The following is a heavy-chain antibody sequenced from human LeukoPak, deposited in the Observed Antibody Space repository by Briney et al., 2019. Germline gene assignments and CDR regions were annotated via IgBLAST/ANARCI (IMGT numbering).Heavy chain of an antibody. D-gene: IGHD3-22*01. V-gene: IGHV1-69*05. CDR2: IIPIFGTA. CDR1: VGTFSSYA. J-gene: IGHJ4*02. Sequence: SVKVSCKASVGTFSSYAISWVRQAPGQGVEWMGRIIPIFGTANYAQKLQGRVTITTDESTSTAYMELSSLRSEDTAVYYCASVDYYDSSGYYAYGGRWGQGTLVTVSS. CDR3: ASVDYYDSSGYYAYGGR.